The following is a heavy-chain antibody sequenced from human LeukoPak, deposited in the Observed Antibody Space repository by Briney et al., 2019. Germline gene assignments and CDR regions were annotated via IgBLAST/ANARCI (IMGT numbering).Heavy chain of an antibody. CDR3: TIDDSGWSACAF. CDR2: IRSKANSYAT. V-gene: IGHV3-73*01. Sequence: GGSLRLSCAASRVTFSGSTMHWVRHASGKGLEWVGHIRSKANSYATQYAASVKGRFTISRDDSKNTAYLQMNSLKTEDTVVYLCTIDDSGWSACAFWGEGTLVTVST. J-gene: IGHJ1*01. D-gene: IGHD6-19*01. CDR1: RVTFSGST.